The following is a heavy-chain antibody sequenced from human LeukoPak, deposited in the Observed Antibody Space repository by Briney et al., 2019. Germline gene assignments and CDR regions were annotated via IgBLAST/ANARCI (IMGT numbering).Heavy chain of an antibody. CDR3: LRVSSTVAGSDYLDY. V-gene: IGHV3-72*01. CDR2: IRKKTNRYTT. Sequence: PGGSLRVSCEASGFTFSDHFMDWVRQAPGKRREWVGRIRKKTNRYTTQYAPSVQGKFTISRDDSRNSVYLQMNSLETEDTAVYYCLRVSSTVAGSDYLDYWGQGTPVTVSS. CDR1: GFTFSDHF. J-gene: IGHJ4*02. D-gene: IGHD6-19*01.